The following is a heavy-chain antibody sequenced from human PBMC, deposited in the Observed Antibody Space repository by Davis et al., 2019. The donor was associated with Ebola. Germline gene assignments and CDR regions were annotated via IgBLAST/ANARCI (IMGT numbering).Heavy chain of an antibody. CDR3: ARRGIPTFYGMDV. CDR2: IYYSGST. J-gene: IGHJ6*02. Sequence: ESLKISCAASGFTFSSYGMHWIRQPPGKGLEWIGSIYYSGSTYYNPSLKSRVTISVDTSKNQFSLKLSSVTAADTAVYYCARRGIPTFYGMDVWGQGTTVTVSS. CDR1: GFTFSSYG. V-gene: IGHV4-39*01. D-gene: IGHD2-2*02.